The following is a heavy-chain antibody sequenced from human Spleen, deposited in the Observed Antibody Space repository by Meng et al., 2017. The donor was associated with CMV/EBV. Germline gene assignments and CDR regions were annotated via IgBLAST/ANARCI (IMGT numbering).Heavy chain of an antibody. CDR1: GGSVSSTSYF. Sequence: ESLKISCTVSGGSVSSTSYFWGWIRQPPGKGLEWIGYIYNSENTNYNPSLKRRVTISVDTAKNHFSLRLSTVTAADTAVYYCARDRAPSSPTDYRYGMDVWGQGTTVTVSS. V-gene: IGHV4-61*03. J-gene: IGHJ6*02. CDR3: ARDRAPSSPTDYRYGMDV. D-gene: IGHD2-2*01. CDR2: IYNSENT.